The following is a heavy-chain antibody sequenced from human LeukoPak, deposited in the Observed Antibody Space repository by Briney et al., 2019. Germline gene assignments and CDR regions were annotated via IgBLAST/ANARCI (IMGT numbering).Heavy chain of an antibody. CDR3: AKLWTVTTPGGYYVDV. D-gene: IGHD4-17*01. CDR1: GFTFSSYA. CDR2: ISDSVGNA. V-gene: IGHV3-23*01. J-gene: IGHJ6*03. Sequence: GGSLRLSCTASGFTFSSYAMSWVRQAPGKGLEWVSAISDSVGNAYYADSVRGRFTISRDNSKNTLYLQMNSLRVEDTAVYYCAKLWTVTTPGGYYVDVWGKGTTVTVSS.